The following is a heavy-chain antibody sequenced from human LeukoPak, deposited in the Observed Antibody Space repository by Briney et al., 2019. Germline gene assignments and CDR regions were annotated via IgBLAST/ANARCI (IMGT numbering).Heavy chain of an antibody. CDR3: ARVGGPITMPLLGWFDP. V-gene: IGHV4-59*11. CDR1: GGSISSHY. J-gene: IGHJ5*02. D-gene: IGHD3-10*01. Sequence: SETLSLTCTVSGGSISSHYWNWIRQPPGKGLEWIGYIYYSGSTNYNPSLKSRITISVDTSNNQLSLKLSSVTAADTAVYYCARVGGPITMPLLGWFDPWGQGTQVTVSS. CDR2: IYYSGST.